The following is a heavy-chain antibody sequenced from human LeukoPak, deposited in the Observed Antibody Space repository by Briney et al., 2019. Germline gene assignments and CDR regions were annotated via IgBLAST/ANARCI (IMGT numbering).Heavy chain of an antibody. J-gene: IGHJ4*02. D-gene: IGHD7-27*01. Sequence: SETLSLTCTVSGGSISSSSYYWGWIRQPPGKGLEWIGSIYYSGSTYYNPSLKSRVTISVDTSKNQFSLKLSSVTAADTAVYYCAKVGTGEFGWFFDYWGQGTLVTVSS. CDR1: GGSISSSSYY. V-gene: IGHV4-39*07. CDR3: AKVGTGEFGWFFDY. CDR2: IYYSGST.